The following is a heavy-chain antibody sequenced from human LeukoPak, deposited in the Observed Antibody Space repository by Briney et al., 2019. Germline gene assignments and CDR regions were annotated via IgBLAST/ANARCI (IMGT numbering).Heavy chain of an antibody. CDR3: ARDPGTVVVVGARTFMPNWFDP. CDR1: GYTFTSYD. D-gene: IGHD2-15*01. CDR2: INPSGGST. Sequence: ASVKVSCKASGYTFTSYDINWVRQATGQGLEWMGIINPSGGSTSYAQKFQGRVTMTRDTSTSTVYMELSSLRSEDTAVYYCARDPGTVVVVGARTFMPNWFDPWGQGTLVTVSS. J-gene: IGHJ5*02. V-gene: IGHV1-46*01.